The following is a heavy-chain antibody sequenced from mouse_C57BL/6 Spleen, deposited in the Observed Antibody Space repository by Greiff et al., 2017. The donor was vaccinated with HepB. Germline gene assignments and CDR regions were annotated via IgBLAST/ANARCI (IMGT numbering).Heavy chain of an antibody. V-gene: IGHV1-80*01. Sequence: VQLVESGAELVKPGASVKISCKASGYAFSSYWMNWVKQRPGKGLEWIGQIYPGDGDTNYNGKFKGKATLTADKSSSTAYMQLSSLTSEDSAVYFCARGLPLYYAMDYWGQGTSVTVSS. J-gene: IGHJ4*01. D-gene: IGHD2-4*01. CDR1: GYAFSSYW. CDR2: IYPGDGDT. CDR3: ARGLPLYYAMDY.